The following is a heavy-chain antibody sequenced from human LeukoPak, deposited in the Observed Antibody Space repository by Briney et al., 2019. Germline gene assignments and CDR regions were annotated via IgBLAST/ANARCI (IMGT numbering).Heavy chain of an antibody. CDR1: GYSFTSYG. J-gene: IGHJ5*02. Sequence: ASVNLCCTASGYSFTSYGNSWERQAPGQGLEWMGWISAYNGNTNYSQKLQGRVTMTTVTSTSTAYMELRSLRTDDTAVYYCARDDPGSNRIAAAAGNWFDPWCQGTLVTVSS. V-gene: IGHV1-18*01. D-gene: IGHD6-13*01. CDR2: ISAYNGNT. CDR3: ARDDPGSNRIAAAAGNWFDP.